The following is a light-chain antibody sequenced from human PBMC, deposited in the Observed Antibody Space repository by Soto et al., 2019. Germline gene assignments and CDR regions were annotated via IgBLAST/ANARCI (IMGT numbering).Light chain of an antibody. J-gene: IGKJ5*01. Sequence: EIVLTQSPGTLSLSPGERATLSCRASQSVSSSHLAWYQQKPGQAPRLLISGASNRATGIPDRFSGSGSETDFTLTISRLEPEDFALYYCQQYGSSAPITFGQGTRLEIK. CDR3: QQYGSSAPIT. V-gene: IGKV3-20*01. CDR2: GAS. CDR1: QSVSSSH.